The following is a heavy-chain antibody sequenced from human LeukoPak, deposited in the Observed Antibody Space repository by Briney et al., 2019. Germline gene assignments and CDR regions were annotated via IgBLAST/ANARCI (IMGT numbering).Heavy chain of an antibody. CDR2: IYYGGNT. D-gene: IGHD6-13*01. J-gene: IGHJ4*02. CDR3: ATSSSWYRFDY. CDR1: GGSITITSSY. Sequence: KPSETLSLTCTVSGGSITITSSYWGWIRQPPGKGLEWIGSIYYGGNTYYSPSLKSRVTISVDTSKNQFSLNLSSVTAADTAMYYCATSSSWYRFDYWGQGTLVTVSS. V-gene: IGHV4-39*01.